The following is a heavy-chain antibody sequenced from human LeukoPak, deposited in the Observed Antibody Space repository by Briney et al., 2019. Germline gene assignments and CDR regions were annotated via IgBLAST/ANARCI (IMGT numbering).Heavy chain of an antibody. CDR3: ARDHDYGDYVMSWFDP. V-gene: IGHV1-2*02. Sequence: GASVKVSCKASGYTFTGDYMHGGRQAPGQGLEWIKWINPNSGGTNYAQKFQGRVTMTRDTSISTAYMELSRLRSDDTAVYYCARDHDYGDYVMSWFDPWGQGTLVTVSS. D-gene: IGHD4-17*01. CDR1: GYTFTGDY. CDR2: INPNSGGT. J-gene: IGHJ5*02.